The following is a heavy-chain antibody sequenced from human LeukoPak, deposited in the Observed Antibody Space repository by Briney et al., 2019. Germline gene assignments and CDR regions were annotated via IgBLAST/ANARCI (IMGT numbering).Heavy chain of an antibody. Sequence: PGGSLRLSCAASGFTVSSNYMSWVRQAPGKGLEWVSNIYYGSNTNYNPSVKGRFTVSRDNSKNALFLQMNRLRAEDTAVYYCARDLELRKAFDIWGQGTMVTVSS. CDR1: GFTVSSNY. CDR2: IYYGSNT. V-gene: IGHV3-53*01. CDR3: ARDLELRKAFDI. J-gene: IGHJ3*02. D-gene: IGHD1-7*01.